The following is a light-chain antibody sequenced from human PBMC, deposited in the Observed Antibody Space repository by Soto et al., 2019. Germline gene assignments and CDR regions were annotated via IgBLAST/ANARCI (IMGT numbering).Light chain of an antibody. CDR2: DVS. J-gene: IGLJ3*02. CDR1: SSDVGGYNY. V-gene: IGLV2-14*01. Sequence: QSVLTQPASVSGSPGQSITISCTGTSSDVGGYNYVSWYQQHPGKAPKLMIYDVSNRPSGVSNRFSGSKSGNTASLTISGLQAEDDADYYCSSYASSSTPWVFGGGTKLTVL. CDR3: SSYASSSTPWV.